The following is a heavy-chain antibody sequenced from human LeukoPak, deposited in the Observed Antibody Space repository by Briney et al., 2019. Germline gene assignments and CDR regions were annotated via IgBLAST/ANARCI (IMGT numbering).Heavy chain of an antibody. CDR2: INPNSGGT. CDR3: ARLYYYYYGMDV. V-gene: IGHV1-2*06. Sequence: GSVKVSCKASGYTFTGYYMHWVRQAPGQGLEWMGRINPNSGGTNYAQKFQGRVTMTRDTSISTAYMELSRLRSDDTAVYYCARLYYYYYGMDVWGQGTTVTVSS. CDR1: GYTFTGYY. J-gene: IGHJ6*02.